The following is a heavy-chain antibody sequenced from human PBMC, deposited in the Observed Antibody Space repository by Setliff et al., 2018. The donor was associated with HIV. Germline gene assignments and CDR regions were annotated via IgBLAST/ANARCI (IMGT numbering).Heavy chain of an antibody. CDR1: GGSSGSSNYY. V-gene: IGHV4-39*01. CDR2: VHNSGST. J-gene: IGHJ3*02. D-gene: IGHD1-26*01. CDR3: ARRSLNSTPDAFGI. Sequence: SETLSLTCTVSGGSISGGSSGSSNYYWGWIRQPPGKGLEWIASVHNSGSTYYNSSLKSRITISLDTSKNQLSLRLRSVTAADTALYYCARRSLNSTPDAFGIWGQGTMVTVSS.